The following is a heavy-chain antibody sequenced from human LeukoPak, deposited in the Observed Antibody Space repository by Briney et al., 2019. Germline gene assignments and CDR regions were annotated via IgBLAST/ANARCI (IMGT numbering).Heavy chain of an antibody. CDR3: ARPRTILGVVIGRHYIEL. Sequence: SETLSLTCTVSGGSMDGHYWTWLRQPPGKGLEWIGYFYKGAMTNQNPSLSSRVSMSMDTSKNQLSLTLTSVTAADTAVYYCARPRTILGVVIGRHYIELWGTGTTVSVSS. CDR2: FYKGAMT. CDR1: GGSMDGHY. D-gene: IGHD3-3*01. V-gene: IGHV4-4*09. J-gene: IGHJ6*03.